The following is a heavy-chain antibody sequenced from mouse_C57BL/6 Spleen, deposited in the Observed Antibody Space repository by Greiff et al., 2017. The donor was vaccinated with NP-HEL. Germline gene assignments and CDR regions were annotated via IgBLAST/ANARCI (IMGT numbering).Heavy chain of an antibody. V-gene: IGHV2-2*01. CDR1: GFSLTSYG. D-gene: IGHD2-5*01. CDR2: IWSGGST. CDR3: ARAYYSNYVPWFAY. J-gene: IGHJ3*01. Sequence: QVQLQQSGPGLVQPSQSLSITCTVSGFSLTSYGVHWVRQSPGKGLEWLGVIWSGGSTDYNAAFISRLSISKDNSKSQVFFKMNSLQADDTAIYYCARAYYSNYVPWFAYWGQGTLVTVSA.